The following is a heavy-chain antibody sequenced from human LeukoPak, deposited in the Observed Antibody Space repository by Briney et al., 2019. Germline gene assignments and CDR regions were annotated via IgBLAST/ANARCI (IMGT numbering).Heavy chain of an antibody. CDR3: AKLQIFGVVIIRIGFRGNWFDP. D-gene: IGHD3-3*01. CDR1: GFTFSSYA. CDR2: ISGSGGST. V-gene: IGHV3-23*01. J-gene: IGHJ5*02. Sequence: GGSLRLSCAASGFTFSSYAMSWVRQAPGKGLEWVSAISGSGGSTYYADSVKGRFTISRDNSKNTLYLQMDSLRAEDTAVYYCAKLQIFGVVIIRIGFRGNWFDPWGQGTLVTVSS.